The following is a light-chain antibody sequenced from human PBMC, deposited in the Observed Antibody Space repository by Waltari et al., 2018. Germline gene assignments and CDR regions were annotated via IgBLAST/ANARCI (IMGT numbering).Light chain of an antibody. CDR2: KAS. CDR3: QQYYSSPWT. V-gene: IGKV1-5*03. Sequence: DIQMTQSPSTLSASVGDRVTITCRASQSISTWLAWYQQKPGKAPKLLIYKASYLESGVPSRFGGSGSGTEFTLTISSLQRDDFATYHCQQYYSSPWTFGRGTKVEI. CDR1: QSISTW. J-gene: IGKJ1*01.